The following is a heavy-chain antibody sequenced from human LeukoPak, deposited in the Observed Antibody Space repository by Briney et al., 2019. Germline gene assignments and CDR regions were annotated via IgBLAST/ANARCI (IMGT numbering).Heavy chain of an antibody. CDR3: ARLLADNWFDP. CDR1: GGSISSYY. J-gene: IGHJ5*02. Sequence: SETLSLTGTVSGGSISSYYWSWIRQPAGKGLEWIGRIYTSGSTNYNPSLKSRVTISLDTSKKQISLKVRSVTAADTAIYYCARLLADNWFDPWGQGTLVTVSS. D-gene: IGHD2-15*01. V-gene: IGHV4-4*07. CDR2: IYTSGST.